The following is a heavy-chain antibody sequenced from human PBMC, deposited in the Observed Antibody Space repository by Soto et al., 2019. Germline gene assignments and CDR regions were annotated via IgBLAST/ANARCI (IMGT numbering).Heavy chain of an antibody. J-gene: IGHJ6*02. CDR3: XXXXXXGELSPNPYYYYDGMDV. V-gene: IGHV5-51*01. CDR2: IYPGDSDT. D-gene: IGHD3-10*01. CDR1: GYSFTSYW. Sequence: GESLKISCKGSGYSFTSYWIGWVRQMPGKGLEWMGIIYPGDSDTRYSPSFQGQVTILADKSXXXXXXXXXXXXXXXXXXYYCXXXXXXGELSPNPYYYYDGMDVWVQGTTVTVSS.